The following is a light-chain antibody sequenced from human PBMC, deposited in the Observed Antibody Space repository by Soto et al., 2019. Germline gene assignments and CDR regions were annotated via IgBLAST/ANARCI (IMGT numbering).Light chain of an antibody. CDR2: AAS. CDR3: LQHNTYPFT. V-gene: IGKV1-17*01. J-gene: IGKJ3*01. Sequence: DVQMTQSPSSLSASVGDSVTITCRASQGINNHLGWYQQRPGKAPKRLFYAASNLEGGVPSRFRGSGSGTEFTLTISSLLPEDFATYCCLQHNTYPFTFGPGTKVDVK. CDR1: QGINNH.